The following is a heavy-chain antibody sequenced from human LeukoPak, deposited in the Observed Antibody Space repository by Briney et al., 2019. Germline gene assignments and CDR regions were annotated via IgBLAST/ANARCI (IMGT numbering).Heavy chain of an antibody. Sequence: SETLSLTCTVSGGSISSSTYYWGWIRQPPGKGLEWIGRIHAIGTTTYNPSLESRVTMSLDTTKNQFSLKLTSLTAADTAVYYCARFSGSYQYFDYWGQGTLVTVSS. CDR2: IHAIGTT. CDR3: ARFSGSYQYFDY. V-gene: IGHV4-39*07. CDR1: GGSISSSTYY. D-gene: IGHD1-26*01. J-gene: IGHJ4*02.